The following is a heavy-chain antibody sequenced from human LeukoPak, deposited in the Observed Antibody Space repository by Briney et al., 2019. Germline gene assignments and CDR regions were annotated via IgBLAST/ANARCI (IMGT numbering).Heavy chain of an antibody. CDR2: ISTSSNYI. V-gene: IGHV3-21*01. J-gene: IGHJ4*02. CDR1: GFSFRTYN. D-gene: IGHD3-16*01. CDR3: ARDVGGGSTPIDY. Sequence: GGSLRLSCAASGFSFRTYNMNWVRQAPGKGLEWVSFISTSSNYIYYADSMKGRFTISRDNAKNSLYLQMNSLTAEDTALYYCARDVGGGSTPIDYWGQGTLVTVSS.